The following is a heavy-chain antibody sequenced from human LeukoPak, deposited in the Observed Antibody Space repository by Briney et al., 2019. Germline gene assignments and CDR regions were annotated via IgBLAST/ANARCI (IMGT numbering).Heavy chain of an antibody. V-gene: IGHV1-46*01. CDR1: GYTFTSYY. J-gene: IGHJ5*02. CDR2: INPSGGST. Sequence: ASVKVSCKASGYTFTSYYMHWVRQAPGQGLEWMGIINPSGGSTSYAQKSQGRVTMTRDTSTSTVYMELSSLRSEDTAVYYCARDRSGSYLANWFDPWGQGTLVTVSS. D-gene: IGHD1-26*01. CDR3: ARDRSGSYLANWFDP.